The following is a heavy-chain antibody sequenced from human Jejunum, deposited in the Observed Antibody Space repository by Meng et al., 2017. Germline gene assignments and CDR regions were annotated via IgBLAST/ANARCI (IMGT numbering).Heavy chain of an antibody. J-gene: IGHJ4*01. V-gene: IGHV4-39*07. Sequence: PETLSLTCSVSVGSISSTNYFWGWIRQPPGNGLEWIGSMYYAGSIHYNPTLKSRVTMSLDTSKNQFSLKLNFVTAADTAGYYCARDIDIRWFYFWGQGTWVTVSS. CDR3: ARDIDIRWFYF. D-gene: IGHD2-15*01. CDR2: MYYAGSI. CDR1: VGSISSTNYF.